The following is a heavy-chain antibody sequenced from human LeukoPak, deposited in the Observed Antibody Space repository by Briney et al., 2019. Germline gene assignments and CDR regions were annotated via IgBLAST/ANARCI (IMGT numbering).Heavy chain of an antibody. J-gene: IGHJ3*02. D-gene: IGHD3-22*01. CDR2: ISGSDGTT. CDR3: ARDASYDSSGYYYAGAFDI. V-gene: IGHV3-23*01. CDR1: GFTFSSFP. Sequence: PGGSLRLSCAASGFTFSSFPMSWVRQAPGKGLEWVSGISGSDGTTYYADSVKGRFTISRDNSKNTLYLQMNSLRAEDTAVYYCARDASYDSSGYYYAGAFDIWGQGTMVTVSS.